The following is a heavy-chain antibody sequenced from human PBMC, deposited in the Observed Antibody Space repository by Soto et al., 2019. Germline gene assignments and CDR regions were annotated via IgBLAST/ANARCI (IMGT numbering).Heavy chain of an antibody. V-gene: IGHV4-31*03. D-gene: IGHD6-19*01. CDR2: IYYSGST. CDR1: GGSISSGGYY. Sequence: QVQLQESGPGLVKPSQTLSLTCTVSGGSISSGGYYWSWIRQHPGKGLEWIGYIYYSGSTYYNPSLKSRVTISVDTSKSQFSLKLSSVTAADTAVYYCARVRAVAGTLYRYFQHWGQGTLVTVSS. CDR3: ARVRAVAGTLYRYFQH. J-gene: IGHJ1*01.